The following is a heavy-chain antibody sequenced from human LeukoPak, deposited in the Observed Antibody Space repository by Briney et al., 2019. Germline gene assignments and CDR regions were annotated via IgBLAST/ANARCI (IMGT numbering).Heavy chain of an antibody. CDR2: IYLSGST. J-gene: IGHJ4*02. D-gene: IGHD4/OR15-4a*01. CDR3: AREGASRYFDY. CDR1: GGSISSSDR. Sequence: SSETLSLTCTVSGGSISSSDRWSWVRQPPGKGLEWIGQIYLSGSTNYNPSLKSRVTISVDKSKNQFSLKLSSVTAADTALYYCAREGASRYFDYWGQGILVTVSS. V-gene: IGHV4-4*02.